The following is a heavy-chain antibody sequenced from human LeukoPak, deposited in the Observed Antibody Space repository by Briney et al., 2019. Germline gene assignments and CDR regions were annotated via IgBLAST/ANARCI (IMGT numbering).Heavy chain of an antibody. V-gene: IGHV4-39*07. Sequence: PSETLSLTCTVSGGSISSSSYYWGWIRQPPGKGLEWIGSIYYSGSTYYNPSLKSRVTISVDTSKNQFSLKLSSVTAADTAVYYCARDRDYYGSGDDAFDIWGQGTMVTVSS. CDR3: ARDRDYYGSGDDAFDI. CDR1: GGSISSSSYY. J-gene: IGHJ3*02. D-gene: IGHD3-10*01. CDR2: IYYSGST.